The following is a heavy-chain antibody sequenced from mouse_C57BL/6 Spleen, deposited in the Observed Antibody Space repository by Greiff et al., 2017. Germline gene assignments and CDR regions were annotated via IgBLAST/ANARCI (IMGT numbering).Heavy chain of an antibody. CDR3: ARESWGSYWYFDV. D-gene: IGHD4-1*01. V-gene: IGHV3-6*01. Sequence: EVKLQESGPGLVKPSQSLSLTCSVTGYSITSGYYWNWIRQFPGNKLEWMGYISYDGSNNYNPSLKNRISITRDTSKNQFFLKLNSVTTEDTATYYCARESWGSYWYFDVWGTGTTVTVSS. CDR1: GYSITSGYY. CDR2: ISYDGSN. J-gene: IGHJ1*03.